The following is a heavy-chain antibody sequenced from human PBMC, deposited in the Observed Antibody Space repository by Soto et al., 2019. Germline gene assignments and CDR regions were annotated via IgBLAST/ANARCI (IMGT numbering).Heavy chain of an antibody. CDR3: ARDTGYCSGGSCYSFDY. Sequence: QVQLVESGGGVVQPGRSLRLSCAASGFTFSSYGMHWVRQAPGKGLEWVAVIWYDGSNKYYADSVKGRFTISRDNSKNTLYLQMSSLRAEDTAVYYCARDTGYCSGGSCYSFDYWGQGTLVTVSS. V-gene: IGHV3-33*01. J-gene: IGHJ4*02. CDR1: GFTFSSYG. CDR2: IWYDGSNK. D-gene: IGHD2-15*01.